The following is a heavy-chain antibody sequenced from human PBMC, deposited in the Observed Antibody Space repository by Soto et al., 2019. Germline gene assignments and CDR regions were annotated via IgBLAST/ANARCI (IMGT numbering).Heavy chain of an antibody. CDR2: ISYDGSNK. CDR1: GFTFSSYA. CDR3: ARKGGLGHAFDI. Sequence: QVQLVESGGGVVQPVRSLRLSCAASGFTFSSYAMHWVRQAPGKGLEWVAVISYDGSNKYYADSVKGRFTISRDNSKNTLYLQMNSLRAEDTAVYYCARKGGLGHAFDIWGQGTMVTVSS. D-gene: IGHD3-16*01. V-gene: IGHV3-30-3*01. J-gene: IGHJ3*02.